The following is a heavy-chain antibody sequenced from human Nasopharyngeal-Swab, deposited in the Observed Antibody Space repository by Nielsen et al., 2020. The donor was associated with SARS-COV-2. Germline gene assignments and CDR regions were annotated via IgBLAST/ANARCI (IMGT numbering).Heavy chain of an antibody. CDR2: INTNTGSP. CDR3: ARDHRTTIFGVVIIQGYYGMDV. J-gene: IGHJ6*02. V-gene: IGHV7-4-1*02. D-gene: IGHD3-3*01. Sequence: WVRQAPGQGLEWMGWINTNTGSPTYAQGFTGRFVFSLDTSVSTAYLQISSLKAEDTAVYYCARDHRTTIFGVVIIQGYYGMDVWGQGTTVTVSS.